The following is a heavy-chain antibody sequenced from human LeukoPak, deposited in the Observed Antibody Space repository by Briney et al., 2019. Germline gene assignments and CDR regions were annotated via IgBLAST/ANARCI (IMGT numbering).Heavy chain of an antibody. CDR2: ISGSGGTT. V-gene: IGHV3-23*01. J-gene: IGHJ5*02. CDR3: ARRCPGWGSYAGMGS. D-gene: IGHD3-16*01. Sequence: PGGSLRLSCAASGFIFSNYAISWVRQGPRKGLEWGSVISGSGGTTYYADSVKGRFTISRDNSKNTLFLQMNTLRAEDADVYYCARRCPGWGSYAGMGSWGQGTLVTVSS. CDR1: GFIFSNYA.